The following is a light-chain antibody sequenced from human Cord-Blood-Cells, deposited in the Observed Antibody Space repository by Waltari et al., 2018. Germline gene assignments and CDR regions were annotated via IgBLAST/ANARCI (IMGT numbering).Light chain of an antibody. CDR3: NSRDSSGNLVV. CDR2: GKH. Sequence: SSELTQDPAVSVALGQTVRITCQGDSLRSYYASWYQQKPGQAPVLFIYGKHNRPSGIPDRFSGSSSGNTASLTITGAQAEDEADYYCNSRDSSGNLVVFGGGTKLTVL. J-gene: IGLJ2*01. V-gene: IGLV3-19*01. CDR1: SLRSYY.